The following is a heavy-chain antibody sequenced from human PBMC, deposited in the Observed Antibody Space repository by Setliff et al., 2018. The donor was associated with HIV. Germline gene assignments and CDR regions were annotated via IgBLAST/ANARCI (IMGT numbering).Heavy chain of an antibody. D-gene: IGHD1-1*01. CDR1: GASISSHY. CDR2: IYYTGST. CDR3: ARDSNASYFQH. J-gene: IGHJ1*01. V-gene: IGHV4-59*11. Sequence: NPSETLSLTCTVSGASISSHYWSWIRQPPLKGLEWIGYIYYTGSTNYYPSLKSRVTLSVKTSKNQFSLKLNSVTAADTAVYYCARDSNASYFQHWGQGTLVTVSS.